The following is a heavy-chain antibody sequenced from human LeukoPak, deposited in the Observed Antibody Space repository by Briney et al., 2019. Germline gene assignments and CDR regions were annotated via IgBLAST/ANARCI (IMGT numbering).Heavy chain of an antibody. V-gene: IGHV3-7*01. CDR2: IIDGGDVK. CDR1: GFTFSAYW. CDR3: AINLYDFWSGCPMGTNDAFDI. D-gene: IGHD3-3*01. Sequence: GGSLRLSCAASGFTFSAYWMTWVRQAPGKGLAWVANIIDGGDVKYYADSVKGRFTISRDNAKNSLYLQMNSLRAEDTAVYYCAINLYDFWSGCPMGTNDAFDIWGQGTMVTVSS. J-gene: IGHJ3*02.